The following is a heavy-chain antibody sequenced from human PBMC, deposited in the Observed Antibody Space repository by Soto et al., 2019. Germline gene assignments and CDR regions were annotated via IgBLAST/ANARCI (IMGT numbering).Heavy chain of an antibody. D-gene: IGHD6-19*01. J-gene: IGHJ4*02. V-gene: IGHV4-59*01. CDR2: IYYSGST. CDR1: GGSISSYY. Sequence: QVQLQESGPGLVKPSETLSLTCTVSGGSISSYYWSWIRQPPGKGLEWIGYIYYSGSTNYNPSLKSRVTISVDTSKNQFSLKLSSVTAADTAVYYCARRGRAVAGDIPFDYWGQGTLVTVSS. CDR3: ARRGRAVAGDIPFDY.